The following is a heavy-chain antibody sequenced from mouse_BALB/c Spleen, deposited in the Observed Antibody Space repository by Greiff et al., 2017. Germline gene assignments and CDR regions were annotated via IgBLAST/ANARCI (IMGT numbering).Heavy chain of an antibody. J-gene: IGHJ4*01. V-gene: IGHV1-7*01. D-gene: IGHD2-14*01. CDR3: ARFGGYRYYDYYAMDY. CDR2: INPSTGYT. Sequence: QVQLQQSGAELAKPGASVKMSCKASGYTFTSYWMHWVKQRPGQGLEWIGYINPSTGYTEYNQKFKDKATLTADKSSSTAYMQLSSLTSEDSAVYYCARFGGYRYYDYYAMDYWGQGTSVTVSS. CDR1: GYTFTSYW.